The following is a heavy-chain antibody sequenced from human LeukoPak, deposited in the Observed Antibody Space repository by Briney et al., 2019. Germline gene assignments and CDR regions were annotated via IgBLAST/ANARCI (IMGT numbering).Heavy chain of an antibody. Sequence: SVKVSCKASGGTFSSYAISWVRQAPGQGPEWMGGIIPIFGTANYAQKFQGRVTITTDESTSTAYMELSSLRSEDTAVYYCARSQSIVGAIYGYYFDYWGQGTLVTVSS. CDR1: GGTFSSYA. D-gene: IGHD1-26*01. J-gene: IGHJ4*02. CDR2: IIPIFGTA. CDR3: ARSQSIVGAIYGYYFDY. V-gene: IGHV1-69*05.